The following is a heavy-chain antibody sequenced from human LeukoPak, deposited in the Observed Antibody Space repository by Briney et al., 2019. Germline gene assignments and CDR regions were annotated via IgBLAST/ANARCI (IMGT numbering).Heavy chain of an antibody. Sequence: PSETLSLTCTVSGGSISSYCWSWIRQPPGKGLEWIGYIYYSGSTNYNPSLKSRVTISVDTSKNQFSLKLSSVTAADTAVYYCARGGGIAAAGTDYYFDYWGQGTLVTVSS. CDR2: IYYSGST. CDR3: ARGGGIAAAGTDYYFDY. J-gene: IGHJ4*02. CDR1: GGSISSYC. V-gene: IGHV4-59*08. D-gene: IGHD6-13*01.